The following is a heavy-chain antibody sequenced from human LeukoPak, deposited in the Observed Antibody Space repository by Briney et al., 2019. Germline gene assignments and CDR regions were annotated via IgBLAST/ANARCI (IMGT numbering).Heavy chain of an antibody. J-gene: IGHJ4*02. CDR2: INDIGTKT. D-gene: IGHD6-13*01. Sequence: PGGSLRLSCVASGFTFKKYGMTWVRQAPGKGLEWVSDINDIGTKTFYADSVKGRVTISRDNAKNSLYLQMNSLRAEDTAVYYCAKDGEWDSYVAAAGYYFDYWGQGTLVTVSS. V-gene: IGHV3-20*04. CDR3: AKDGEWDSYVAAAGYYFDY. CDR1: GFTFKKYG.